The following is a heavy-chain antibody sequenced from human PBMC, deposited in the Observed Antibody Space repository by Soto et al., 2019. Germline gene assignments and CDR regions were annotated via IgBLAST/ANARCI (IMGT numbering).Heavy chain of an antibody. D-gene: IGHD4-17*01. CDR3: ARGSDYGGNDRDDFDL. CDR1: LFSLITSGMR. Sequence: SGPTLVNPTHTLTLTFTFSLFSLITSGMRVSCIRQPPGKALEWLARIDWDDDKFYSTSLKTRLTISKDTSKNQVVLTMTNMDPVDTATSYPARGSDYGGNDRDDFDLCGQRPMVTV. CDR2: IDWDDDK. J-gene: IGHJ3*01. V-gene: IGHV2-70*04.